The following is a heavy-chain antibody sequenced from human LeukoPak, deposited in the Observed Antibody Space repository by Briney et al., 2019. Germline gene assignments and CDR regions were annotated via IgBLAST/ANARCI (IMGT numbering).Heavy chain of an antibody. CDR2: IYYSGST. D-gene: IGHD3-10*01. J-gene: IGHJ5*02. Sequence: PSETLSLTCTVSGGSISSYYWSWIRQPPGKGLEWIGYIYYSGSTNYNPSLKSQVTISVDTSKNQFSLKLSSVTAADTAVYYCARTRITMVRGVIDWFDPWGQGTLVTVSS. CDR3: ARTRITMVRGVIDWFDP. V-gene: IGHV4-59*01. CDR1: GGSISSYY.